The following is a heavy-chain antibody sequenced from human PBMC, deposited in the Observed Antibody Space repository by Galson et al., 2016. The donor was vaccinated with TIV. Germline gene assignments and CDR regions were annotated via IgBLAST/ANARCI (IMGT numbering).Heavy chain of an antibody. Sequence: SVKVSCKASGYTFTGYYMHWVRQAPGQGLEWMGWVNPNSGGTNYAQKFQGRVTITADESTTTVYMELSSLRSDDTAVYYCARGSSYYSNYLDVWGKGTTVTVSS. CDR3: ARGSSYYSNYLDV. D-gene: IGHD3-3*01. CDR1: GYTFTGYY. J-gene: IGHJ6*03. V-gene: IGHV1-2*02. CDR2: VNPNSGGT.